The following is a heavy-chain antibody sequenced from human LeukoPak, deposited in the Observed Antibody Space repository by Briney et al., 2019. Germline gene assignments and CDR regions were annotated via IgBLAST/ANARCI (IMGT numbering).Heavy chain of an antibody. CDR1: GYTFTNYG. V-gene: IGHV1-18*01. CDR2: ISAYNGNT. D-gene: IGHD1-26*01. CDR3: ARDWGIVGPYYFDY. Sequence: ASVKVSCKASGYTFTNYGISWVRQAPGQGLEWMGWISAYNGNTYYAQNLQVRVTMTTDTSTGTAYMQLRTLRSDDTAVYYCARDWGIVGPYYFDYWGQGTLVTVSS. J-gene: IGHJ4*02.